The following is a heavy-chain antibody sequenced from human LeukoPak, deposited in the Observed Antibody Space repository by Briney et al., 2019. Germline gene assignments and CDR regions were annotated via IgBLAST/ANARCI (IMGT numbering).Heavy chain of an antibody. V-gene: IGHV1-69*04. Sequence: GASVKVSCRASGGTFSSYAISWVRQAPGQGLEWMGRIIPILGIANYAQKFQGRVTITADKSTSTAYMEPSSLRSEDTAVYYCARDPGDDFWSGYYTGRLDYWGQGTLVTVSS. CDR1: GGTFSSYA. D-gene: IGHD3-3*01. CDR2: IIPILGIA. J-gene: IGHJ4*02. CDR3: ARDPGDDFWSGYYTGRLDY.